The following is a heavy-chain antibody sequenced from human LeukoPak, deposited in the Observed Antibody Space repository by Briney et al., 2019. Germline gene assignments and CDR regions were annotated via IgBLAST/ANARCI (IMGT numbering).Heavy chain of an antibody. Sequence: PGGSLRLSCAASGFTFSSYEMNWVRQAPGKGLEWVSYISSSGSTIYYADSVKGRFTISRDNAKNSLYLQMNSLRAEDTAVYYCARVGYSSSSIDYWGQGTLVTVSS. D-gene: IGHD6-6*01. CDR3: ARVGYSSSSIDY. J-gene: IGHJ4*02. CDR1: GFTFSSYE. CDR2: ISSSGSTI. V-gene: IGHV3-48*03.